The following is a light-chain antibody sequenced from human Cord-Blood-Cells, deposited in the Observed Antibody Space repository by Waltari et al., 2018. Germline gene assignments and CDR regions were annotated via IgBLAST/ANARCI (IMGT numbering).Light chain of an antibody. Sequence: QSALTQPASVSGSPRQSITISCTGTSSDVGGYNYVSWYQQHPGKAHKHMIYDVSKRPSGVSNRFSGSKSGNTASLSISGLQAEDEADSYCSSYTSSSTWVFGGGTKLTVL. CDR3: SSYTSSSTWV. V-gene: IGLV2-14*01. CDR1: SSDVGGYNY. J-gene: IGLJ3*02. CDR2: DVS.